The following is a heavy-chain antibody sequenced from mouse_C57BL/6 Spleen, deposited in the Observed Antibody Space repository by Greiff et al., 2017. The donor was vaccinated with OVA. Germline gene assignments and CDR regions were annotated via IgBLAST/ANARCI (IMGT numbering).Heavy chain of an antibody. D-gene: IGHD2-4*01. CDR1: GYAFSSYW. V-gene: IGHV1-80*01. Sequence: QVQLQQSGAELVKPGASVKISCKASGYAFSSYWMNWVKQRPGKGLEWIGQIYPGDGDTNYNGKFKGKATLTADKSSSTAYMQLSSLTSEDSAVYFCARRGDDYAWFAYCGQGTLVTVSA. CDR3: ARRGDDYAWFAY. J-gene: IGHJ3*01. CDR2: IYPGDGDT.